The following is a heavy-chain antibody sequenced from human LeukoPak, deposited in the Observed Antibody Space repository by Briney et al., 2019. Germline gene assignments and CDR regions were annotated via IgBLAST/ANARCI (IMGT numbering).Heavy chain of an antibody. D-gene: IGHD3-9*01. J-gene: IGHJ4*02. CDR1: GFPFSSYS. CDR3: ARDILTGPFVISLES. V-gene: IGHV3-21*01. CDR2: INSDSNYI. Sequence: GGSLRLSCAASGFPFSSYSMNWVRQAPGEGLEWVSSINSDSNYIYYAASMKGRFTISRDNAKNSLYLQMNRLRAEDTAVYYCARDILTGPFVISLESWGPGTRVTVSS.